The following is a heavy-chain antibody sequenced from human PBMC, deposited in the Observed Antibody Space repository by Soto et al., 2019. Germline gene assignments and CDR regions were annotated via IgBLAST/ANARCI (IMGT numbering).Heavy chain of an antibody. CDR3: ARDHAQYDILTGYYHRSYYFDY. CDR1: GSIFRGYG. Sequence: GGSLRLSCAASGSIFRGYGMHWVRQAPGKGLEWVAVIRCSGSNINYADSVMGRFTISRDNSKNSLYLQMNSLRAEDTAVYYCARDHAQYDILTGYYHRSYYFDYWGQGTLVTVSS. V-gene: IGHV3-33*01. J-gene: IGHJ4*02. CDR2: IRCSGSNI. D-gene: IGHD3-9*01.